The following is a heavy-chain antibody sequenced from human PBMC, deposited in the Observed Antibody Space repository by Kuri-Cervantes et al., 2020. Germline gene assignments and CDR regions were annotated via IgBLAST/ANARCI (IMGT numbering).Heavy chain of an antibody. D-gene: IGHD6-13*01. Sequence: GESLKISCAASGFTFSSYAMHWVRQAPGKGLEWVAVISYDGSNKYYADSVKGRFTISRDNAKNSLYLQMNSLRAEDTALYYCAKETTPGIAAAGTRGGFDYWGQGTLVTVSS. V-gene: IGHV3-30-3*01. CDR3: AKETTPGIAAAGTRGGFDY. CDR2: ISYDGSNK. CDR1: GFTFSSYA. J-gene: IGHJ4*02.